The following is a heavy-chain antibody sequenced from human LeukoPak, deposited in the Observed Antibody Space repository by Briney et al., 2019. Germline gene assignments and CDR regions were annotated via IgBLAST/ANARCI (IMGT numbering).Heavy chain of an antibody. CDR3: ARDLMFDY. J-gene: IGHJ4*02. CDR1: GFTFSSYA. Sequence: GGSLRLSCAASGFTFSSYAMSWVRQAPGKGLEWVSSISSSSSYIYYADSVKGRFAISRDNAKNSLYLQMNSLRAEDTAVYYCARDLMFDYWGQGTLVTVSS. V-gene: IGHV3-21*01. CDR2: ISSSSSYI.